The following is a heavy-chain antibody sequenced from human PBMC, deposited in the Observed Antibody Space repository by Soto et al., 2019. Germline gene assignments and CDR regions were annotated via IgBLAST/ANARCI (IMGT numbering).Heavy chain of an antibody. D-gene: IGHD5-12*01. J-gene: IGHJ4*02. CDR3: AREVSKYICYDFDY. CDR2: ISSSSSYI. Sequence: EVQLVESGGGLVKPGGSLRLSCAASGFTFSSYSMNWVRQAPGKGLEWVSSISSSSSYIYYADSVKGRFTISRDNAKNSLYLQMNSLGAEDTAVYYCAREVSKYICYDFDYWGQGTLVTVSS. V-gene: IGHV3-21*01. CDR1: GFTFSSYS.